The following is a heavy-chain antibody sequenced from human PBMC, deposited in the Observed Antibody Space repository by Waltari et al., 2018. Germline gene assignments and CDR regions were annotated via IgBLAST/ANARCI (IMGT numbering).Heavy chain of an antibody. D-gene: IGHD2-2*01. V-gene: IGHV1-69*04. Sequence: QVQLVQSGAEVKKPGSSVKVSCKASGGTFNNYVISWVRQAPGQGLEWMVGVIPILEIENYAQKFQDRVTITADESLTTAYMEMSSLRSDDTAVYYCARGVLGGYCSGTKCREYFQDWGQGTLITVSS. J-gene: IGHJ1*01. CDR3: ARGVLGGYCSGTKCREYFQD. CDR1: GGTFNNYV. CDR2: VIPILEIE.